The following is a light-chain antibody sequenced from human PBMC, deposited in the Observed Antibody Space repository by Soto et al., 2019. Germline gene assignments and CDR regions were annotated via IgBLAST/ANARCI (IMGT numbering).Light chain of an antibody. CDR1: QDISKY. CDR2: HSS. CDR3: QQYDSFPRT. Sequence: DILMTQSPSSLSPSVGDRVTITCQSSQDISKYLTWNQQKRGKAPKLLIYHSSNLETGVPSRFSGSGSGTHFTFTISSLQPEDIATYFCQQYDSFPRTFGQGTKVDIK. V-gene: IGKV1-33*01. J-gene: IGKJ2*01.